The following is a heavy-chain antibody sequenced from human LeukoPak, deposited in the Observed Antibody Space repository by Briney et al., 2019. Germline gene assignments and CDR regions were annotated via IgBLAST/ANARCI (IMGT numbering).Heavy chain of an antibody. CDR1: GFTFSSYS. CDR3: ATFVVGPLWFDP. J-gene: IGHJ5*02. D-gene: IGHD2-2*01. Sequence: PGGSLRLSCAASGFTFSSYSMNWFRQAPGKGLEWVSSISSSSYIYYADSVKGRFTISRDNAKNSLYLQMNSLRAEDTAVYYCATFVVGPLWFDPWGQGTLVTVSS. V-gene: IGHV3-21*01. CDR2: ISSSSYI.